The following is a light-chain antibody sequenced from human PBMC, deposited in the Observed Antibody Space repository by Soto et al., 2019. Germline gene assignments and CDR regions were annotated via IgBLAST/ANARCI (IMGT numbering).Light chain of an antibody. V-gene: IGKV3-11*01. J-gene: IGKJ4*01. Sequence: EIVLTQSPATLSLSPGERATLSCRASQSISSYLVWYQQKPGQTPRLLINGPSNRATGIPARFSGSGAGTEFALTISILEPEDFAVYSCQQRSYWPLTFRGGTKVEIK. CDR3: QQRSYWPLT. CDR1: QSISSY. CDR2: GPS.